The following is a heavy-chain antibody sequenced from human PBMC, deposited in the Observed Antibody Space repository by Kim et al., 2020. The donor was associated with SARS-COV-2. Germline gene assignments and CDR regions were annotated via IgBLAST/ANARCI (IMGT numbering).Heavy chain of an antibody. D-gene: IGHD6-19*01. J-gene: IGHJ5*02. CDR1: GYTFTEYD. V-gene: IGHV1-8*01. CDR3: VRHRSGWNDNWFAP. Sequence: ASVKVSCKASGYTFTEYDINWVRQAAGQGPEWMGWINPKSGNTGDAQKFQGRVTMTREISLKTAYMELSSLRSDETAVYFSVRHRSGWNDNWFAPWGQGTLVTVSS. CDR2: INPKSGNT.